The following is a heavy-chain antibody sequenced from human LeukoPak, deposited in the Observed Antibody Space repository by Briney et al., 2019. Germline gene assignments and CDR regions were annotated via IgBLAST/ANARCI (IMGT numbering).Heavy chain of an antibody. D-gene: IGHD3-3*01. V-gene: IGHV3-21*01. J-gene: IGHJ1*01. CDR2: ISSSSSYI. Sequence: GGSLRLSCAASRFTFSSYSMNWVRQAPGKGLEWVSSISSSSSYIYYADSVKGRFTISRDNAKNSLYLQMNSLRAEDTAVYYCARDIRDPLDPIQHWGQGTLVTVSS. CDR1: RFTFSSYS. CDR3: ARDIRDPLDPIQH.